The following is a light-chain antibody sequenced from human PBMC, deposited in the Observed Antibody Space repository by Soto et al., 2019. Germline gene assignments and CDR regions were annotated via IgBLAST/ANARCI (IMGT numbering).Light chain of an antibody. CDR3: SSFTTTSHVL. Sequence: QSVLTQPASVSGSPGQSITISCTGTSSDVGAYNSVSWYQQLPGKAPKLIIYDVSSRPSRISNRFSGSKSSNTISLTISGLQAEDEADYYCSSFTTTSHVLFGGGTKLTVL. CDR2: DVS. J-gene: IGLJ2*01. V-gene: IGLV2-14*03. CDR1: SSDVGAYNS.